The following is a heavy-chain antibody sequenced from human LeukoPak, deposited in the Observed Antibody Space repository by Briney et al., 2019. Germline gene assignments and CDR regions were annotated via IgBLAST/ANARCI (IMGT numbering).Heavy chain of an antibody. CDR3: AKEPHSSGYYFDY. Sequence: QAGGSLRLSCAASGFTFNNYGMGWVRQTPGKGLEWVATIGTSGANTYHADSVKGRFTISRDNSKSTLYLQMNSLRAEDTAVYYCAKEPHSSGYYFDYWGQGTLVTVSS. CDR2: IGTSGANT. D-gene: IGHD3-22*01. J-gene: IGHJ4*02. V-gene: IGHV3-23*01. CDR1: GFTFNNYG.